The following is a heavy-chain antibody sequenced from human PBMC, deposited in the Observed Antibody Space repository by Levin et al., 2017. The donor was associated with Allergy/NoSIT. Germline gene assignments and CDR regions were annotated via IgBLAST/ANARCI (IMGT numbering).Heavy chain of an antibody. J-gene: IGHJ5*02. V-gene: IGHV3-11*01. D-gene: IGHD6-13*01. CDR3: ARDEHSSRWLSNSGFDP. CDR2: ISSSGITI. CDR1: GFTFSDYY. Sequence: GGSLRLSCAASGFTFSDYYMSWIRQAPGKGLEWVSCISSSGITIYYADSVKGRFTISRDNAKNSLYLQMNSLRAEDTAVYYCARDEHSSRWLSNSGFDPWGQGTLVTVSS.